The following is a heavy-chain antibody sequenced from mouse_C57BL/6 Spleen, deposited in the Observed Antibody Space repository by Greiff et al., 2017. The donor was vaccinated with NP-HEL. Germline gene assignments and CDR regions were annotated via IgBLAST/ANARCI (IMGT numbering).Heavy chain of an antibody. V-gene: IGHV1-52*01. D-gene: IGHD1-1*01. Sequence: QVQLQQPGAELVRPGSSVKLSCKASGYTFTSYWMHWVKQRPIQGLEWIGNIDPSDSETHYNQKFKDKATLTVDKSSSTAYMQLSSLTSEDSAVYYCAKGDGSSWYYAMDYWGQGTSAAVSS. CDR2: IDPSDSET. J-gene: IGHJ4*01. CDR3: AKGDGSSWYYAMDY. CDR1: GYTFTSYW.